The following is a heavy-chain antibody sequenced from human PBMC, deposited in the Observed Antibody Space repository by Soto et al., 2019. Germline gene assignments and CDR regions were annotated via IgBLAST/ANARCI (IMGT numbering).Heavy chain of an antibody. Sequence: GASVKVSCKASGGTFSSYAISWVRQAPGQGLEWMGGIIPIFGTANYAQKFQGRVTITADESTSTAYTELSSLRSEDTAVYYCAQRSTYYYDSSGYPRGAFDIWGQGTMVTVSS. CDR3: AQRSTYYYDSSGYPRGAFDI. J-gene: IGHJ3*02. V-gene: IGHV1-69*13. D-gene: IGHD3-22*01. CDR1: GGTFSSYA. CDR2: IIPIFGTA.